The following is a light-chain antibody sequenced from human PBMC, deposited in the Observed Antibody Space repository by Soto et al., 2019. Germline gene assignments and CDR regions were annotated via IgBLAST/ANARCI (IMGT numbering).Light chain of an antibody. J-gene: IGKJ4*01. CDR1: QSVRSN. CDR3: QQYSAWPLT. Sequence: EIVMTQSPAILSVSPGERATLFCRASQSVRSNFLAWYQHKPGQAPRLLIHRASTRATGVPARFSGSASETEFTLTISSLQSEDFAVYYCQQYSAWPLTFGGGTKVEIK. V-gene: IGKV3-15*01. CDR2: RAS.